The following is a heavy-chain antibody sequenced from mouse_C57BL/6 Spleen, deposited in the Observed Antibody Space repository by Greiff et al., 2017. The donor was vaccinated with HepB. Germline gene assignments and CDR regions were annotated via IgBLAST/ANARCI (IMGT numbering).Heavy chain of an antibody. CDR1: GYTFTSYW. V-gene: IGHV1-50*01. Sequence: VQLQQPGAELVKPGASVKLSCKASGYTFTSYWMQWVKQRPGQGLEWIGEIDPSDSYTNYNQKFKGKATLTVDTSSSTAYMQLSSLTSEDSAVYYCARVHGYYYAMDYWGQGTSVTVSS. D-gene: IGHD2-2*01. CDR2: IDPSDSYT. J-gene: IGHJ4*01. CDR3: ARVHGYYYAMDY.